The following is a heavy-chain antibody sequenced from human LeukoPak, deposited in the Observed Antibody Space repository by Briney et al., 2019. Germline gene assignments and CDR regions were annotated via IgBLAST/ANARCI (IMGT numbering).Heavy chain of an antibody. Sequence: GGSLRLSCAASGFTVSSNYMSWVRQAPGKGLEWVSVIYSGGSTYHADSVKGRFTISRDNSKNTLYLQVNSLRAEDTAVYHCARGRPYSYGSGQFDYWGQGTLVTVSS. D-gene: IGHD3-10*01. V-gene: IGHV3-53*01. CDR1: GFTVSSNY. CDR2: IYSGGST. J-gene: IGHJ4*02. CDR3: ARGRPYSYGSGQFDY.